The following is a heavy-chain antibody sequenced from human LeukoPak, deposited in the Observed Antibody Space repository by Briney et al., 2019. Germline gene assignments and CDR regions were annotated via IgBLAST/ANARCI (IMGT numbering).Heavy chain of an antibody. CDR2: ISSSGSTI. CDR3: ARIVGATHY. CDR1: GFTSSSYE. J-gene: IGHJ4*02. V-gene: IGHV3-48*03. Sequence: PGGSLRLSCAASGFTSSSYEMNWVRQAPGKGLEWVSYISSSGSTIYYADSVKGRFTISRDNAKNSLYLQMNSLRAEDTAVYCCARIVGATHYWGQGTLVTVSS. D-gene: IGHD1-26*01.